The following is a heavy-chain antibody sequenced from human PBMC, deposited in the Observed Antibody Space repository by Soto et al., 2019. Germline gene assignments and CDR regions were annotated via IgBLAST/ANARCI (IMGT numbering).Heavy chain of an antibody. J-gene: IGHJ5*02. CDR3: ARHQAARSPTNTKNWFDP. CDR2: IYPGDSDT. D-gene: IGHD6-6*01. Sequence: PGESLKISCKGSGYSFTSYWICWVRQMPGKGLEWMGIIYPGDSDTRYSPSFQGQVTISADKSISTAYLQWSSLKASDTAMYYCARHQAARSPTNTKNWFDPWGQGTLVTVSS. CDR1: GYSFTSYW. V-gene: IGHV5-51*01.